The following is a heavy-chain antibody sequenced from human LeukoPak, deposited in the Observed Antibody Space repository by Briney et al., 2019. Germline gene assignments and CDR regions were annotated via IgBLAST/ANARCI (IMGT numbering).Heavy chain of an antibody. CDR1: GGSISSSSYY. CDR3: ATGGGLTTAGY. D-gene: IGHD4-11*01. V-gene: IGHV4-39*01. CDR2: IYYSGST. Sequence: SGTLSLTCTVSGGSISSSSYYWGWIRLPPGKGLEWIGSIYYSGSTYYNPSLKSRVTISVDTSKNQFSLKLSSVTAADTAVYYCATGGGLTTAGYWGQGTLVTVSS. J-gene: IGHJ4*02.